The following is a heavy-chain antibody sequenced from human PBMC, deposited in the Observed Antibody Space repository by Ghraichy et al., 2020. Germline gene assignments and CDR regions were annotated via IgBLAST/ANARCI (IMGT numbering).Heavy chain of an antibody. V-gene: IGHV3-23*01. Sequence: LSLTCAASGFTFSSYGMMWVRQAPGKELGWVSAISKSGDDTYYTDSVKGRFTLSRDNSKNTLYLQMNSLRAEDTAVYHCAKIPVAGRWYFDLWGRGTLVTVSS. D-gene: IGHD6-19*01. J-gene: IGHJ2*01. CDR1: GFTFSSYG. CDR3: AKIPVAGRWYFDL. CDR2: ISKSGDDT.